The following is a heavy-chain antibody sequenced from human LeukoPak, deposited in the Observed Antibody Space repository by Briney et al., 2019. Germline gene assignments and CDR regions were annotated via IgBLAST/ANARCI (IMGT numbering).Heavy chain of an antibody. J-gene: IGHJ4*02. CDR3: ARGGADYGFDY. Sequence: GGSLRLSCAASGFTFSSFSVDWVRQAPGEGLEWVSSISSSSSYIYYADSVKGRLTISRDNAKNSLYLQMNSLRAEDTAVYYCARGGADYGFDYWGQGTLVTVSS. D-gene: IGHD3-16*01. V-gene: IGHV3-21*01. CDR1: GFTFSSFS. CDR2: ISSSSSYI.